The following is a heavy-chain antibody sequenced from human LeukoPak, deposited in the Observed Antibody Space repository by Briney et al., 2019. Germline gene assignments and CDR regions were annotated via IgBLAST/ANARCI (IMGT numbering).Heavy chain of an antibody. Sequence: SETLSLTCAVYGGSFSDYYWTWIRQPPGKGLEWIGEINHSGSTNYNPSPKSRVTISVDTSKNQFSLKLTSMTAADTAIYYCTRGFSFTPGRYGTKSGLCFDYWGQGALVPVSS. V-gene: IGHV4-34*01. CDR3: TRGFSFTPGRYGTKSGLCFDY. CDR1: GGSFSDYY. D-gene: IGHD2-8*01. J-gene: IGHJ4*02. CDR2: INHSGST.